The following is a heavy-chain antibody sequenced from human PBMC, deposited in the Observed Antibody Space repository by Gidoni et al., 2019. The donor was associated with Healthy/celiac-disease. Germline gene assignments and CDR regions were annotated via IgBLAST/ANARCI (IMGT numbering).Heavy chain of an antibody. V-gene: IGHV3-7*01. Sequence: EVQLVESGGGLVQPGGSLRLSCAASGCTFSSYWMSWVRQAPGKGLEWVANIKQDGSEKYYVDSVKGRFTISRDNAKNSLYLQMNSLRAEDTAVYYCARGESGSYYWGQGTLVTVSS. D-gene: IGHD1-26*01. CDR1: GCTFSSYW. CDR3: ARGESGSYY. J-gene: IGHJ4*02. CDR2: IKQDGSEK.